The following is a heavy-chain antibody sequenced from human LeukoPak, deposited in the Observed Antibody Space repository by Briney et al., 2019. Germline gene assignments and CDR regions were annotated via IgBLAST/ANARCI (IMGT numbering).Heavy chain of an antibody. D-gene: IGHD3-10*01. CDR1: GGSISSYY. V-gene: IGHV4-59*12. J-gene: IGHJ4*02. CDR3: ARGGYYGSETDY. CDR2: IYYSGST. Sequence: SETLSLTCTVSGGSISSYYWSWIRQPPGKGLEWIGYIYYSGSTNYNPSLKSRVTISVDTSKNQFSLKLSSVTAADTAVYYCARGGYYGSETDYWGQGTLVTVSS.